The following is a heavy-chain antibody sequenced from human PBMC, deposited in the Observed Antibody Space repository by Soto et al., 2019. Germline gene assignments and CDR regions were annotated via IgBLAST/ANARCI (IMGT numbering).Heavy chain of an antibody. CDR3: ASFTRYSSGPTGMDV. CDR2: IYPGDSDT. J-gene: IGHJ6*02. Sequence: PGESLKISCKGSGYSFTSYWIGWVRQMPGKGLEWMGIIYPGDSDTRYSPSFQGQVAISADKSISTAYLQWSSLKASDTAMYYCASFTRYSSGPTGMDVWGQGTTVTVPS. CDR1: GYSFTSYW. D-gene: IGHD6-19*01. V-gene: IGHV5-51*01.